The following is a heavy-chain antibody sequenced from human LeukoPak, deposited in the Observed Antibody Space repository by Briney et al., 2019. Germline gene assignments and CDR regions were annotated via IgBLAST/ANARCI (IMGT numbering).Heavy chain of an antibody. J-gene: IGHJ4*02. CDR1: GFTFSGSA. V-gene: IGHV3-30*04. CDR2: IRYDGNNK. CDR3: ARAYSSSPDY. Sequence: GGSLRLSCAASGFTFSGSAMHWVRQAPGKGLEWVTFIRYDGNNKLYADSVKGRFTTSRDNAKNSLYLQMNSLRAEDTAVYYCARAYSSSPDYWGQGTLVTVSS. D-gene: IGHD6-6*01.